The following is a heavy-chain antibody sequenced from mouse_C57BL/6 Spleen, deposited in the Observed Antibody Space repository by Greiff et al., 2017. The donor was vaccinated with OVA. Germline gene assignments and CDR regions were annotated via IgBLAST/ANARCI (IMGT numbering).Heavy chain of an antibody. CDR1: GYTFTDYY. V-gene: IGHV1-26*01. D-gene: IGHD1-1*01. CDR3: ASLRRLDY. J-gene: IGHJ2*01. CDR2: INPNNGGT. Sequence: VQLQQSGPELVKPGASVKISCKASGYTFTDYYMNWVKQSHGKSLEWIGDINPNNGGTSYNQKFKGKATLTVDKSSSTAYMELRSLTSEDSAVYYCASLRRLDYWGQGTTLTVSS.